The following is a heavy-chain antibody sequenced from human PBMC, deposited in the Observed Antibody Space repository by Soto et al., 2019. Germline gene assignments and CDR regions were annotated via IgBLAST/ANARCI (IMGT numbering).Heavy chain of an antibody. D-gene: IGHD6-19*01. CDR2: IRNKTYGGTT. V-gene: IGHV3-49*03. CDR3: TRAVAGTFSPYYFDC. Sequence: GGSLRLSCTTSEFTFGDYTMSWFRQAPGKGLEWVGFIRNKTYGGTTEYAASVKGRFTISRDDSKNIAYLQLNSLKTEDTAVYYCTRAVAGTFSPYYFDCWGQGALVTLSS. J-gene: IGHJ4*02. CDR1: EFTFGDYT.